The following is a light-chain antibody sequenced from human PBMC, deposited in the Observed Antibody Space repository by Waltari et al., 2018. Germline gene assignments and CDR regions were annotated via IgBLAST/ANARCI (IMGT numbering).Light chain of an antibody. J-gene: IGLJ2*01. CDR3: NSRDTSGFPVV. Sequence: SSELTQDPAVSVALGQTVKITCQGDSLKTYYPSRYQQKQGQDPVIVIYGKNIRPPGIPDRRSGSSSGNTASLTVTGAKAEDEADYYCNSRDTSGFPVVFGGGTKVTVL. CDR1: SLKTYY. V-gene: IGLV3-19*01. CDR2: GKN.